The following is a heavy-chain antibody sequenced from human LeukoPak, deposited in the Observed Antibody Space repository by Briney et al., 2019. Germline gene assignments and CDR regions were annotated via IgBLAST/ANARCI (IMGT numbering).Heavy chain of an antibody. CDR2: ISSSSSYI. V-gene: IGHV3-21*01. CDR1: GFTFSNYA. Sequence: GGSLRLSCAASGFTFSNYAMNWVRQAPGKGLEWVSSISSSSSYIYYADSVKGRFTISRDNAKNSPYLQMNSLRAEDTAVYYCARGIAVALADAFDIWGQGTMVTVSS. D-gene: IGHD6-19*01. CDR3: ARGIAVALADAFDI. J-gene: IGHJ3*02.